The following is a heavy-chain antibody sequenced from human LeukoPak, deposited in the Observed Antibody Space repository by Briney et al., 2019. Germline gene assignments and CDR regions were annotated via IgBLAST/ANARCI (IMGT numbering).Heavy chain of an antibody. CDR1: GGSISSYY. CDR2: IYYSGST. J-gene: IGHJ3*02. Sequence: PSETLSLTCTVSGGSISSYYWSWIRQPPGKGLEWIGYIYYSGSTNYNPSLKSRVTISVDTSKNQFSLKLSSVTAADTAVYYCGRVRRAFGAFDIWGQGTMVTVSS. D-gene: IGHD3-16*01. V-gene: IGHV4-59*01. CDR3: GRVRRAFGAFDI.